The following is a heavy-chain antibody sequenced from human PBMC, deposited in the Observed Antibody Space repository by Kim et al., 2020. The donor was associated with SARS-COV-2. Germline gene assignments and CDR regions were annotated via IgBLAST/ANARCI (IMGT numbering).Heavy chain of an antibody. Sequence: ASVKVSCKASGYTFTSYAMHWVRQAPGQRLEWMGWINAGNGNTKYSQEFQGRVTITRDTSASTAYMELSSLRSEDTAVYYCARDRLAAAGTGGDWFDPWGQGTLVTVSS. CDR1: GYTFTSYA. D-gene: IGHD6-13*01. CDR3: ARDRLAAAGTGGDWFDP. J-gene: IGHJ5*02. CDR2: INAGNGNT. V-gene: IGHV1-3*01.